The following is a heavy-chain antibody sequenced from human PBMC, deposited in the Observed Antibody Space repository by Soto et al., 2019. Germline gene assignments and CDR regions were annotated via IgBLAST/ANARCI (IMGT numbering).Heavy chain of an antibody. CDR3: ATYSSSSNYYYYGMDV. D-gene: IGHD6-13*01. CDR2: IIPILGIA. V-gene: IGHV1-69*02. J-gene: IGHJ6*02. CDR1: GGTFSSYT. Sequence: SVKVSCKASGGTFSSYTISWVRQAPGQGLEWMGRIIPILGIANYAQKFQGRVTITADKSTSTAYMELSSLRSEDTAVYYCATYSSSSNYYYYGMDVWGQGTTVTVSS.